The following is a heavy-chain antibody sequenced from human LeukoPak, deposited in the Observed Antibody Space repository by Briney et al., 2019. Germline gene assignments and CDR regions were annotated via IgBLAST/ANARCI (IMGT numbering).Heavy chain of an antibody. CDR3: ARGGPYCSSTSFYYLGPIDY. D-gene: IGHD2-2*01. J-gene: IGHJ4*02. CDR2: ISGSGGST. Sequence: GGSLRLSCAASGFTFSSYAMSWVRQAPGKGLEWVSAISGSGGSTYYADSVKGRFTISRDNSKNSLYLQMNSLRAEDTAVYYCARGGPYCSSTSFYYLGPIDYWGQGTLVTVSS. CDR1: GFTFSSYA. V-gene: IGHV3-23*01.